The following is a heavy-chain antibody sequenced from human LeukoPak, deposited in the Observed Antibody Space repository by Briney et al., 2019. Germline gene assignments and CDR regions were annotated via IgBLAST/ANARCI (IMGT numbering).Heavy chain of an antibody. CDR2: INHSGST. CDR1: GGSFSDY. CDR3: ARGRVILDH. J-gene: IGHJ4*02. V-gene: IGHV4-34*01. Sequence: SETLSLTCAVYGGSFSDYWSWIRQPPGKGLEWIGEINHSGSTNYNPSLKSRVTISVDTSKNQFSLNVSSVTAADTALYYCARGRVILDHWGQGTLVTVSS. D-gene: IGHD3-10*01.